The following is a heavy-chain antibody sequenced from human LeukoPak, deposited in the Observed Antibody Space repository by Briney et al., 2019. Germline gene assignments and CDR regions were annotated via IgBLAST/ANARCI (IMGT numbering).Heavy chain of an antibody. CDR3: ARGRCSSTSCYLAY. V-gene: IGHV1-69*13. D-gene: IGHD2-2*01. J-gene: IGHJ4*02. Sequence: SVKVSCKASGYTFTSYGISWVRQAPGQGLEWMGGIIPIFGTANYAQKFQGRVTITADESTSTAYMELSSLRSEDTAVYYCARGRCSSTSCYLAYWGQGTLVTVSS. CDR1: GYTFTSYG. CDR2: IIPIFGTA.